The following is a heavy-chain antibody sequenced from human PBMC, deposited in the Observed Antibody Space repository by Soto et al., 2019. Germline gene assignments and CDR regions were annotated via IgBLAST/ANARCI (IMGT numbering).Heavy chain of an antibody. D-gene: IGHD6-25*01. V-gene: IGHV4-4*02. CDR2: IYHSGST. CDR3: ATLGAAARTGVFDY. CDR1: GGSISSGNW. J-gene: IGHJ4*02. Sequence: QVQLQESGPGLVKPSGTLSLTCAVSGGSISSGNWWTWVRQPPGKGLEWLGEIYHSGSTNNNPSLKSRVTISVDKSKNQFSLKLTSVTAADTAVYYCATLGAAARTGVFDYWGQGTLVTVSS.